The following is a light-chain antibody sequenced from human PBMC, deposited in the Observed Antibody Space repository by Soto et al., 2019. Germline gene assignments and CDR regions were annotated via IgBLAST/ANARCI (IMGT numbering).Light chain of an antibody. CDR1: QSVSSN. CDR3: QHSGT. V-gene: IGKV3-15*01. CDR2: DAS. J-gene: IGKJ3*01. Sequence: EIVMTQSPATLSVSPGERATLSCRASQSVSSNLAWYQQQPGQAPRLLIYDASTRATGIPARFSGSGSGTEFTLTISSLQSEDFAVYYCQHSGTFGPGTKVDI.